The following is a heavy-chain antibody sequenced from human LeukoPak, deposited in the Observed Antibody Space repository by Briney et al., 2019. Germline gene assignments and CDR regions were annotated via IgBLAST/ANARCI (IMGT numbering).Heavy chain of an antibody. CDR3: AKDSAAAGTSYFDY. V-gene: IGHV3-33*05. Sequence: GGSLRLSCTASGFTFTTYGLHWVRQAPGKGLEWVAVISYNGGYRHYADSVKGRFTISRDNSKNTLYLQMNSLRAEDTAVYYCAKDSAAAGTSYFDYWGQGTLVTVSS. J-gene: IGHJ4*02. CDR2: ISYNGGYR. D-gene: IGHD6-13*01. CDR1: GFTFTTYG.